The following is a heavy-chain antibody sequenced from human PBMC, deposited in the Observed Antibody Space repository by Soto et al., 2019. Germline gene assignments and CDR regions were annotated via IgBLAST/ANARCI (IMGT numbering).Heavy chain of an antibody. D-gene: IGHD3-16*01. CDR3: ASLEITGY. CDR1: GYTLSSNY. Sequence: GASVKVSCKASGYTLSSNYMVWVRQAPGQGLEWMGIINTSGGSTDYAQKFQGRLTMTRDTSTNTVYMELSSLRSEDTAVYYCASLEITGYWG. V-gene: IGHV1-46*01. J-gene: IGHJ4*01. CDR2: INTSGGST.